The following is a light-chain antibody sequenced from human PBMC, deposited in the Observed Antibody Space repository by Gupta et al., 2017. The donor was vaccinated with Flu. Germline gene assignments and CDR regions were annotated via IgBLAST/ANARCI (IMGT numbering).Light chain of an antibody. Sequence: QSALTQPASVSGSPGQSVTISCTGTSSDVGGYNNVSWYLQHPGKAPKLMIYEVSNRFSGSKSGNTASLTISGLQAEDEADYYCTSYSTNTALYAFGTGTKVTVL. J-gene: IGLJ1*01. CDR3: TSYSTNTALYA. CDR1: SSDVGGYNN. V-gene: IGLV2-14*01. CDR2: EVS.